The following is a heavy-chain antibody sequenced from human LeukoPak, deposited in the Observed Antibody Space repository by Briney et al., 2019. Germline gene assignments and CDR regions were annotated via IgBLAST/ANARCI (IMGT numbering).Heavy chain of an antibody. CDR1: GYTFTTYG. Sequence: ASVKVSCKASGYTFTTYGISWVRQAPGQGLEWMGLINPSGSSTLYAQKFQGRVTMTRDMSTTTDYMELSSLRSEDTAVYYCARDNSVGDIAWWFDPWGQGTLVTVSS. J-gene: IGHJ5*02. D-gene: IGHD3-16*02. CDR2: INPSGSST. V-gene: IGHV1-46*01. CDR3: ARDNSVGDIAWWFDP.